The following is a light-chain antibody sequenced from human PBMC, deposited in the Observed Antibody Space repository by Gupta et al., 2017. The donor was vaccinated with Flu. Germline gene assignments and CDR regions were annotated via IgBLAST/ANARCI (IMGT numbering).Light chain of an antibody. CDR1: SSNIGNNY. CDR2: ENN. V-gene: IGLV1-51*02. Sequence: VTISCAGNSSNIGNNYVSWYQLIPGTTPKLLIYENNRRHSGIPDRFSGSKSGTSATMVITGLQTGDEADYHCGAWDSRCNVSVFGGGTKLTVL. CDR3: GAWDSRCNVSV. J-gene: IGLJ3*02.